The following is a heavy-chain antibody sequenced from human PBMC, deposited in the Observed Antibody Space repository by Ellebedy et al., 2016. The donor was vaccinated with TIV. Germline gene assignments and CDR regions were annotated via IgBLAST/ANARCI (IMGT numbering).Heavy chain of an antibody. CDR2: IYYSGST. D-gene: IGHD3-10*01. V-gene: IGHV4-59*08. Sequence: SETLSLXXTVSGGSISSYYWSWIRQPPGKGLEWIGYIYYSGSTNYNPSLKSRVTISVDTSKNQFSLKLSSVTAADTAVYYCARQNRWGSGDNWFDPWGQGTLVTVSS. CDR3: ARQNRWGSGDNWFDP. CDR1: GGSISSYY. J-gene: IGHJ5*02.